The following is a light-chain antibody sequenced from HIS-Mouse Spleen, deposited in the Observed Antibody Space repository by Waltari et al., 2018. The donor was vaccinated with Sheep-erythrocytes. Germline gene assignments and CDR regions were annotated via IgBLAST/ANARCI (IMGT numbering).Light chain of an antibody. CDR3: AAWDDSLNVLV. V-gene: IGLV2-11*01. CDR1: SSDVGGYNY. CDR2: DVS. Sequence: QSALTQPRSVSGSPGQSVTISCTGTSSDVGGYNYVSWYQQHPGKAPKLMIYDVSKRPSGVPDRFSGSKSGTSASLAISGLQSEDEADYYCAAWDDSLNVLVFGGGTKLTVL. J-gene: IGLJ3*02.